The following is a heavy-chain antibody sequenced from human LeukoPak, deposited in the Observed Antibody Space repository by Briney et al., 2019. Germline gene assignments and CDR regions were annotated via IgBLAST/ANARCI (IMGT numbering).Heavy chain of an antibody. CDR1: GFTFSSYA. D-gene: IGHD3-10*01. CDR2: ISYDGSNK. V-gene: IGHV3-30-3*01. J-gene: IGHJ4*02. CDR3: ARGYGSGSYLDY. Sequence: PGRSLRLSCAASGFTFSSYAMHWVRQAPGKGLEWVAVISYDGSNKYYADSVKGRFTISRDNSKNTLYLQMNSLRAEDTAVYYCARGYGSGSYLDYGGQETRFTVPP.